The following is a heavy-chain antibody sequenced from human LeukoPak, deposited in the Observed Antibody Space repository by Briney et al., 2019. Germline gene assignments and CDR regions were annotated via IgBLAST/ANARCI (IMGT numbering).Heavy chain of an antibody. D-gene: IGHD1-14*01. J-gene: IGHJ5*02. CDR2: IYHSGST. CDR3: ARGDSPNNPNWFDP. CDR1: GGSISSGGYY. V-gene: IGHV4-30-2*01. Sequence: PSQTLSLTCTVSGGSISSGGYYWSWIRQPPGKGLEWIGYIYHSGSTYYDPSLKSRVTISVDRSKNQFSLKLSSVTAADTAVYYCARGDSPNNPNWFDPWGQGTLVTVSS.